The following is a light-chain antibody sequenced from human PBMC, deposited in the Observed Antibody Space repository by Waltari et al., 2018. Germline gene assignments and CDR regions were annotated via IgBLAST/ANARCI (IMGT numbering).Light chain of an antibody. Sequence: QSALTQPASVSGSPGQSITISCTGTTDDVGGFDAVSWYQQYPGEPPTLILFDVIWRPSGVSERFSGAKSGNTATLTISGLRPEDEAIYHCCSYVRGNGITFGGGTKLTVL. V-gene: IGLV2-23*02. J-gene: IGLJ2*01. CDR2: DVI. CDR1: TDDVGGFDA. CDR3: CSYVRGNGIT.